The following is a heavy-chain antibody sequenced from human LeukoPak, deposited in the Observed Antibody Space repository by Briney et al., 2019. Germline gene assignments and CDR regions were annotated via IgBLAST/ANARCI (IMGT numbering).Heavy chain of an antibody. J-gene: IGHJ4*02. CDR1: GGSISSYY. CDR3: ARRNKTLFDY. V-gene: IGHV4-59*01. CDR2: IYYSGST. Sequence: SETLPLTCTVSGGSISSYYWSWIRQPPGKGLEWIGYIYYSGSTNYNPSLKSRVTISVDTSKNQFSLKLSSVTAADTAVYYCARRNKTLFDYWGQGTLVTVSS. D-gene: IGHD1-14*01.